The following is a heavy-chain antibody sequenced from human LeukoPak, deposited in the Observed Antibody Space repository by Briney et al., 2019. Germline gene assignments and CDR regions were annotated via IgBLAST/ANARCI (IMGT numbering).Heavy chain of an antibody. CDR2: IDPSDPET. J-gene: IGHJ4*02. V-gene: IGHV5-51*01. D-gene: IGHD5-18*01. CDR1: GYSFTSYW. Sequence: KPGESLKISCKASGYSFTSYWIGWVRQMPGKDLEWMGIIDPSDPETRYTPSFQGQVTISVDKSLTTADLQWNSLKASDIAMYYCARQTAMGRSGDYWGQGTLVTVSS. CDR3: ARQTAMGRSGDY.